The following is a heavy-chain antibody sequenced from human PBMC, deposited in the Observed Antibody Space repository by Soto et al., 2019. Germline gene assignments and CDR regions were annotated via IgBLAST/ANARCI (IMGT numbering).Heavy chain of an antibody. CDR3: ARSGQLVGDYYYYGMDV. CDR2: IYPGDSDT. J-gene: IGHJ6*02. Sequence: XESLTISCKGSGYSFTSYWIGLVRQMPGKGLEWMGIIYPGDSDTRYSPSFQGQVTISADKSISTAYLQWSSLKASDTAMYYCARSGQLVGDYYYYGMDVWGQGTTVTVSS. D-gene: IGHD6-6*01. V-gene: IGHV5-51*01. CDR1: GYSFTSYW.